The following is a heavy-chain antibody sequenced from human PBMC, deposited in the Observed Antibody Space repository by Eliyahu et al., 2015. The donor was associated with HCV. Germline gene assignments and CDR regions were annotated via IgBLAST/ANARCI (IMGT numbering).Heavy chain of an antibody. D-gene: IGHD6-13*01. Sequence: EVQLVESGGGLVKPGGSLRLSCAASGFTFSXYSMNWVRXAPGKGLGWVSSISSSSSYIYYADSVKGRFTISRDNAKNSLYLQMNSLRAEDTAVYYCAREELGPAAEPTHVDYWGQGTLVTVSS. CDR3: AREELGPAAEPTHVDY. CDR1: GFTFSXYS. CDR2: ISSSSSYI. J-gene: IGHJ4*02. V-gene: IGHV3-21*01.